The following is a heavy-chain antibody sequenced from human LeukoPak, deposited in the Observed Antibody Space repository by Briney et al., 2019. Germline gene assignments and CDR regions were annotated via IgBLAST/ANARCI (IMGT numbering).Heavy chain of an antibody. CDR3: AKVAGATMIDLVHSVYFED. Sequence: GGSLRLSCAASGFTFSSYAMSWVRPAPGKGLEWVSGLGGGGADIFYADSVKGRFTISRDNSKYTLYLQMNSLRAQDWTFVYHAKVAGATMIDLVHSVYFEDWGQGTLVTVSS. V-gene: IGHV3-23*01. D-gene: IGHD5-24*01. CDR2: LGGGGADI. J-gene: IGHJ1*01. CDR1: GFTFSSYA.